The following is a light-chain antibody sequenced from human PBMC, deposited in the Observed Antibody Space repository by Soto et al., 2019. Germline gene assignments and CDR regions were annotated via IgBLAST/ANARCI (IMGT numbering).Light chain of an antibody. V-gene: IGKV1-5*01. CDR1: QNIGNW. CDR3: QQYNDEPWT. J-gene: IGKJ1*01. Sequence: DIQMTQSPSTLSASVGDRVTITGRASQNIGNWLAWYQQKPGKTPDLLIYDASSLESGVPLRFSGSGSGTEFTLTISSLQTDDSATYYCQQYNDEPWTFGQGTKVEIK. CDR2: DAS.